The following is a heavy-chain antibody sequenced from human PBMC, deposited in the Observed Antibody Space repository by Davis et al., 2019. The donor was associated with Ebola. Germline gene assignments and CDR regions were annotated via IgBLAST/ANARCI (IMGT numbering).Heavy chain of an antibody. CDR2: IYYSGST. CDR3: ARAVTTVTTSWFDP. V-gene: IGHV4-39*07. Sequence: SETLSLTCTVSGGSISSYYWGWIRQPPGKGLEWIGSIYYSGSTYYNPSLKSRVTISVDTSKNQFSLKLSSVTAADTAVYYCARAVTTVTTSWFDPWGQGTLVTVSS. J-gene: IGHJ5*02. CDR1: GGSISSYY. D-gene: IGHD4-17*01.